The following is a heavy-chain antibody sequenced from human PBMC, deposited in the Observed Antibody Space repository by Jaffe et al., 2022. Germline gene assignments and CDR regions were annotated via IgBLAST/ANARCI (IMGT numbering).Heavy chain of an antibody. V-gene: IGHV4-4*02. CDR2: IYHSGST. J-gene: IGHJ6*03. CDR1: GGSISSSNW. CDR3: ASRWTWSDIVALRGSYYMDV. Sequence: QVQLQESGPGLVKPSGTLSLTCAVSGGSISSSNWWSWVRQPPGKGLEWIGEIYHSGSTNYNPSLKSRVTISVDKSKNQFSLKLSSVTAADTAVYYCASRWTWSDIVALRGSYYMDVWGKGTTVTVSS. D-gene: IGHD5-12*01.